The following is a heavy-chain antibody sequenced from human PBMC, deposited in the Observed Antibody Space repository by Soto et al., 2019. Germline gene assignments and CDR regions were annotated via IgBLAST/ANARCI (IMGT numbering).Heavy chain of an antibody. CDR2: INHSGST. CDR1: GGSFSCYY. CDR3: ERGKGAHYDFWSGITKRRRMDV. Sequence: SETLSLTCAVYGGSFSCYYWSWIRQPPGKGLEWIGEINHSGSTNYNPSLKSRVTISVDTSKNQFYLKLSSVTAADTDVYYCERGKGAHYDFWSGITKRRRMDVWGKGSNVTVSS. D-gene: IGHD3-3*01. V-gene: IGHV4-34*01. J-gene: IGHJ6*04.